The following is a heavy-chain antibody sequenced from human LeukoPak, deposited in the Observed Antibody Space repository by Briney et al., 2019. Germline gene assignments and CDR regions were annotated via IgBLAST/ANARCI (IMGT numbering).Heavy chain of an antibody. Sequence: PGGPLRLSCAASGFTFSSYSMNWVRQAPGKGLEWVSSISSSSSYIYYADSVKGRFTISRDNAKNSLYLQMNSLRAEDTAVYYCARGAATDAFDIWGQGTMVTVSS. CDR3: ARGAATDAFDI. D-gene: IGHD6-13*01. CDR1: GFTFSSYS. J-gene: IGHJ3*02. CDR2: ISSSSSYI. V-gene: IGHV3-21*01.